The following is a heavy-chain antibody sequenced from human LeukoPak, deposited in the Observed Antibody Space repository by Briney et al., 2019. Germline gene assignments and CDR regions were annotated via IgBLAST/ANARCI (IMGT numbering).Heavy chain of an antibody. CDR3: TRPSYGDYALFDY. J-gene: IGHJ4*02. Sequence: GGSLRLSCAASGFTFSGSAMHLVRQASGKGLEWVGRIRSKANSYATAYAASVKGRFTISRDDSKNTAYLQMNSLKTEDTAVYYCTRPSYGDYALFDYWGQGTLVTVSS. CDR2: IRSKANSYAT. D-gene: IGHD4-17*01. V-gene: IGHV3-73*01. CDR1: GFTFSGSA.